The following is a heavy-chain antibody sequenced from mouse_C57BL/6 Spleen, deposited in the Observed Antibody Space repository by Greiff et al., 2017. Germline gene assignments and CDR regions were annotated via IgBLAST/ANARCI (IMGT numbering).Heavy chain of an antibody. CDR3: ARRKIYDGYSYAMDY. CDR1: GYAFSSSW. Sequence: VQLQQSGPELVKPGASVKISCKASGYAFSSSWMNWVKQRPGKGLEWIGRIYPGDGDTNYNGKFKGKATLTADKSSSTAYMQLSSLTSEDSAVYFCARRKIYDGYSYAMDYWGQGTSVTVSS. J-gene: IGHJ4*01. V-gene: IGHV1-82*01. CDR2: IYPGDGDT. D-gene: IGHD2-3*01.